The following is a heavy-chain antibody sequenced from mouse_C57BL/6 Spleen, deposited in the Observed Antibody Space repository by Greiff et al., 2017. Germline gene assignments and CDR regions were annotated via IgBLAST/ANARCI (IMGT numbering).Heavy chain of an antibody. CDR2: IAPNSGGT. V-gene: IGHV1-72*01. CDR3: ARGDDDVAWFAY. J-gene: IGHJ3*01. Sequence: QVQLQQPGAELVKPGASVKLSCKASGYTFTSYWMHWVKQRPGRGLEWIGRIAPNSGGTKYNEKFKSKATLTVDKPSSTAYMQRSSLTSEDSAVYYCARGDDDVAWFAYGGQGTLVTVSA. D-gene: IGHD2-4*01. CDR1: GYTFTSYW.